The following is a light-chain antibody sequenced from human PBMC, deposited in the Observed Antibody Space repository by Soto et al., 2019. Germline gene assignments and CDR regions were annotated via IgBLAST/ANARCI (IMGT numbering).Light chain of an antibody. CDR3: QQYNNWSAIT. Sequence: EIVMTQSPATLSVSPGERATLSCRASQSIRSNLAWYQQKPGQAPRLLIYGASTRAPGIPASFSGFGSGTDFTLTISSLQSEDFAIYYCQQYNNWSAITFGQGTRLEIK. CDR2: GAS. CDR1: QSIRSN. V-gene: IGKV3D-15*01. J-gene: IGKJ5*01.